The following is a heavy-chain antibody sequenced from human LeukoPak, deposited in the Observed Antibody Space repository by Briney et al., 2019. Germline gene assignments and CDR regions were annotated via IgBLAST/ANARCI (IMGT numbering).Heavy chain of an antibody. CDR3: ARDWYYDFWSGNYYMDV. Sequence: ASVKVSFKASGYTFTGYYMHWVRQAPGQGLEWMGWINPNSGGTNYAQKFQGRVTMTRDTSISTAYMELSRLRSDDTAVYYCARDWYYDFWSGNYYMDVWGKGTTVTVSS. D-gene: IGHD3-3*01. V-gene: IGHV1-2*02. J-gene: IGHJ6*03. CDR2: INPNSGGT. CDR1: GYTFTGYY.